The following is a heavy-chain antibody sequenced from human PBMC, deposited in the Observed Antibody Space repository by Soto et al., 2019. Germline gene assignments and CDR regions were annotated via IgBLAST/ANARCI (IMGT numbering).Heavy chain of an antibody. CDR2: IYYLGRT. J-gene: IGHJ4*02. V-gene: IGHV4-59*01. Sequence: PSETLSLTCTVDSISTYYWNWIRQPPGKGPEWIGYIYYLGRTNYNSSLKSRITMSIDTSKNQFSLKLSSVTAADTAIYYCARDPVGVTDFDCWGQRAPCTLSS. CDR3: ARDPVGVTDFDC. CDR1: DSISTYY. D-gene: IGHD1-26*01.